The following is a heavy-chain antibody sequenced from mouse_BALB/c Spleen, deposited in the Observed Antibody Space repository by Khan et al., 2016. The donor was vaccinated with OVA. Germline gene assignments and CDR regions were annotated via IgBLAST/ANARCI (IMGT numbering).Heavy chain of an antibody. D-gene: IGHD3-2*02. CDR1: GYTFSSYY. CDR3: TRSGYSNPFAY. Sequence: QVQLQQSGAELVKPGASVRLSCKASGYTFSSYYMYWVKQRPGQGLEWIGGINTSNGGTNFNEKFKTKATLTVEKSSSTAYMQLSGLTSEDSAVYYCTRSGYSNPFAYWGQGTLVTVSA. J-gene: IGHJ3*01. CDR2: INTSNGGT. V-gene: IGHV1S81*02.